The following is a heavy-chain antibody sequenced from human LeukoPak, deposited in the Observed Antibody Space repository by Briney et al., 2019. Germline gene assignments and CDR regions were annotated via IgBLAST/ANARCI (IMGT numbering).Heavy chain of an antibody. CDR3: ARDPQWDLGAFDI. CDR2: ISSSSSYI. V-gene: IGHV3-21*01. J-gene: IGHJ3*02. CDR1: GFTFSSYA. Sequence: GGFLRLSCAASGFTFSSYAMSWVRQAPGKGLEWVSSISSSSSYIYYADSVKGRFTISRDNAKNSLYLQMNSLRAEDTAVYYCARDPQWDLGAFDIWGQGTKVTVSS. D-gene: IGHD1-26*01.